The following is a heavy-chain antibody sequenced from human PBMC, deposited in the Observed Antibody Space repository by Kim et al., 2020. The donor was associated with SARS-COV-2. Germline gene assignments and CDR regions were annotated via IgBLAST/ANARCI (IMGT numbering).Heavy chain of an antibody. J-gene: IGHJ4*01. D-gene: IGHD5-18*01. V-gene: IGHV4-34*12. CDR3: ARDPGYSSGYASFDL. CDR1: NGSFGGYY. CDR2: IVHSGNT. Sequence: SETLSLTCAAYNGSFGGYYWSWIRQSPGKGLEWIGEIVHSGNTNYNPSLKSRASISRDSSKTHFYLRLTSMTAADTAVYFCARDPGYSSGYASFDLWGHGTHVTVSS.